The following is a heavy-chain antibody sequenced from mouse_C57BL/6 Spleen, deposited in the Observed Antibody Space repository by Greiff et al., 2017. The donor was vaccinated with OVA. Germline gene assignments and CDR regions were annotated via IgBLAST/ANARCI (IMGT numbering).Heavy chain of an antibody. CDR3: ARSGVDYGSSSHYYAMDY. Sequence: VQLQQPGAELVKPGASVKLSCKASGYTFTSYWMHWVKQRPGRGLEWIGRIDPNRGGTKYTEKFKSKATLTVDKPSSTAYMQLSSLTSEDSAVYYCARSGVDYGSSSHYYAMDYWGQGTSVTVSS. J-gene: IGHJ4*01. D-gene: IGHD1-1*01. CDR1: GYTFTSYW. V-gene: IGHV1-72*01. CDR2: IDPNRGGT.